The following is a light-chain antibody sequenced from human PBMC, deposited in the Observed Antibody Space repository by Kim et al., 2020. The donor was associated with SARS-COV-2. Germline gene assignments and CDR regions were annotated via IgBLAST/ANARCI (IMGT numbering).Light chain of an antibody. CDR3: QSHDGSPWV. V-gene: IGLV6-57*01. CDR2: EDN. Sequence: NFMLTQPHSVSESPGKTVTISCTRSSGSIASTSVQWYQQRPGSSPTIVIYEDNRRPSGVPDRFSASIDSSSNSASLTISGLKTEGEADYYCQSHDGSPWVFGGGTQLTVL. J-gene: IGLJ3*02. CDR1: SGSIASTS.